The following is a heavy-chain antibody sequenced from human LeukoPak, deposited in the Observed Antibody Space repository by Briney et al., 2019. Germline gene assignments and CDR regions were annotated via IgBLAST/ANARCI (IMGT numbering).Heavy chain of an antibody. CDR3: ASGQDYYYYFMDV. CDR1: GGSISSGGYY. CDR2: IYYSGST. Sequence: SQTLSLTCTVSGGSISSGGYYWIWIPQHPGKGLEWIGYIYYSGSTYYTPSLKSRVTISVDTSKNQFSLKLSSVTAADTAVYYCASGQDYYYYFMDVWGKGTTVTVSS. V-gene: IGHV4-31*03. J-gene: IGHJ6*03.